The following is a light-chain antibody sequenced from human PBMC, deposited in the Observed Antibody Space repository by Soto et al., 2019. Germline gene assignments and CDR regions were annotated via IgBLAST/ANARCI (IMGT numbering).Light chain of an antibody. CDR3: VAWDDSLNGYVV. CDR1: SSNIGSNT. V-gene: IGLV1-44*01. CDR2: SNN. Sequence: QSVLTQPPSASGTPGQRVTISCSGSSSNIGSNTVNWYQQLPGTAPKLVIYSNNQRPSGVPDRFSGSKSGTSASLAISGLQSEDEADYYCVAWDDSLNGYVVFCGGTNVTVL. J-gene: IGLJ2*01.